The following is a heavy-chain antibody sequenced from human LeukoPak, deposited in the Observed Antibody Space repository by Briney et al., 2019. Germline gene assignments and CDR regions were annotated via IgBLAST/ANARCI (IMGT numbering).Heavy chain of an antibody. D-gene: IGHD5-12*01. Sequence: GGSLRLSCAASGFTFSNAWMSWVRPAPGKGLEWVGRIKSKTDGGTTDYAAPVKGRFTISRDDSKNTLYLQMNSTKTENTAVYYCTTRVVATITLLDYWGQGTLVTVSS. CDR2: IKSKTDGGTT. CDR1: GFTFSNAW. CDR3: TTRVVATITLLDY. V-gene: IGHV3-15*01. J-gene: IGHJ4*02.